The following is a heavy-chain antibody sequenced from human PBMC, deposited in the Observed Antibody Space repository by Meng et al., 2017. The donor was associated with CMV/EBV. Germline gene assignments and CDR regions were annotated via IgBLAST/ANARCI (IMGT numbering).Heavy chain of an antibody. CDR3: ARGGIAAAGLH. CDR1: GGSISSSSYY. V-gene: IGHV4-39*07. D-gene: IGHD6-13*01. Sequence: QLQVPDAGPGLVKPSETLSLTCTVSGGSISSSSYYWGWVRQPPGKGLEWIGSIYYSGSTYYNPSLKSRVTISVDTSKNQFSLKLSSVTAADTAVYYCARGGIAAAGLHWGQGTLVTVSS. J-gene: IGHJ4*02. CDR2: IYYSGST.